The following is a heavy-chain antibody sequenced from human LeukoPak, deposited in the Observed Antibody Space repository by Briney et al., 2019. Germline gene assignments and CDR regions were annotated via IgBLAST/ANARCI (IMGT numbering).Heavy chain of an antibody. J-gene: IGHJ4*02. D-gene: IGHD5-18*01. CDR1: GYTLTELS. CDR2: FDPEDGET. Sequence: ASVTVSCKVSGYTLTELSMHWVRQAPGKGLEWMGGFDPEDGETIYAQKFQGRVTMTEDTSTDTAYMELSSLRSEDTAVYYCATGRARIQLWSTFDYWGQGTLVTVSS. V-gene: IGHV1-24*01. CDR3: ATGRARIQLWSTFDY.